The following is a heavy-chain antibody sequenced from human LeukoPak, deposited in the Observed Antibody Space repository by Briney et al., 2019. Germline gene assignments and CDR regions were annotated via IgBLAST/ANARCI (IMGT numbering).Heavy chain of an antibody. CDR2: IYTSGST. V-gene: IGHV4-4*07. CDR1: GGSISSYY. CDR3: AREGTAGTNLNWFDP. Sequence: SETLSLTCTVSGGSISSYYWSWIRQPAGKGLEWIGRIYTSGSTNFNPSLKSRVTISVDTSKNQFSLKLSSVTAADTAVYYCAREGTAGTNLNWFDPWGQGTLVTVSS. J-gene: IGHJ5*02. D-gene: IGHD1-1*01.